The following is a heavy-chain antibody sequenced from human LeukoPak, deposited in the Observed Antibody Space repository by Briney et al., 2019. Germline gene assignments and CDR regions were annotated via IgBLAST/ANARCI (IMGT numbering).Heavy chain of an antibody. V-gene: IGHV3-21*01. D-gene: IGHD3-10*01. Sequence: TGGFLRLSCAASGFTFSSYSMNWVRQAPGKGLEWVSSISSSSSYIYYADSVKGRFTISRDNAKNSLYLQMNSLRAEDTAVYYCTRGVPPRWFDPWGQGTLVTVSS. CDR2: ISSSSSYI. CDR3: TRGVPPRWFDP. J-gene: IGHJ5*02. CDR1: GFTFSSYS.